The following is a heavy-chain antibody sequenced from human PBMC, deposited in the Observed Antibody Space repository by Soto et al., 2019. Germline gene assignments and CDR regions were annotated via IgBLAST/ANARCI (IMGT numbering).Heavy chain of an antibody. CDR1: EFSLATKGVG. J-gene: IGHJ6*02. D-gene: IGHD3-10*01. V-gene: IGHV2-5*01. Sequence: QITLKESGPKEVKPTETLALTCTFSEFSLATKGVGVGWIRQPPGEALEWLAVIYWTDDKRYSPSLKSRLTITKDTSKNQVVLTMTDMDPVDTATYYCAHRKSSYYGSENTYYYGMDVWGQGTTVTVSS. CDR2: IYWTDDK. CDR3: AHRKSSYYGSENTYYYGMDV.